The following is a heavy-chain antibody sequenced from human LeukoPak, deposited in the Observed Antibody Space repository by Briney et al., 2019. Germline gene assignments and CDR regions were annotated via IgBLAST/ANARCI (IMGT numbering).Heavy chain of an antibody. Sequence: SETLSLTCTVSGDSIYNYYWSWIRQPAGKGLEWIGRIYSSGSTNYNPSLKSRVTMSVDTSKNQFSLKLTSVTAADTAVYYCARGLGHCSGSSCYTVDYWGQGTRVTVSS. D-gene: IGHD2-2*01. CDR2: IYSSGST. V-gene: IGHV4-4*07. CDR3: ARGLGHCSGSSCYTVDY. J-gene: IGHJ4*02. CDR1: GDSIYNYY.